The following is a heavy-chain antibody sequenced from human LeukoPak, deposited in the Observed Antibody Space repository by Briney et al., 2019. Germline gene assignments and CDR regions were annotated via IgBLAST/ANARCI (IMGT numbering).Heavy chain of an antibody. CDR1: GFTFSSYA. CDR2: ISYDGSNK. Sequence: PGRSLRLSCAASGFTFSSYAMHWVRQAPGKGLEWVAVISYDGSNKYYADSVKGRFTISRDNAKNSLYLQMNSLRDEDTAVYYCAREGYYYDSSGYHYYFDYWGQGTLVTVSS. D-gene: IGHD3-22*01. CDR3: AREGYYYDSSGYHYYFDY. V-gene: IGHV3-30-3*01. J-gene: IGHJ4*02.